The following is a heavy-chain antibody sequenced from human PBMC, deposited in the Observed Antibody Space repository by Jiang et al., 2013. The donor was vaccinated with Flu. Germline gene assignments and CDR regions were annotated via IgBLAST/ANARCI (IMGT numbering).Heavy chain of an antibody. J-gene: IGHJ4*02. CDR2: IYPGDSDT. Sequence: TSVLDRLGAQMPGKGLEWMGIIYPGDSDTRYSPSFQGQVTISADKSISTAYLQWSSLKASDTAMYYCARQSGSYFMGNFDYWGQGTLVTVSS. CDR1: TSVL. CDR3: ARQSGSYFMGNFDY. D-gene: IGHD1-26*01. V-gene: IGHV5-51*01.